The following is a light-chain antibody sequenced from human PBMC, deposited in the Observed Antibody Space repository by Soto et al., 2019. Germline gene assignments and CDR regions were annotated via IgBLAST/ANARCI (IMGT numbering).Light chain of an antibody. CDR2: GAS. CDR3: QQYQTWTST. J-gene: IGKJ4*01. Sequence: DIVMTQYPATLSVAPGERVTFSCRASQCVXRKLGWFQHEPGQAPRPLXAGASTGETGSPARFSGSGSGTEFTLTISSMQSEYCAIYYCQQYQTWTSTFGGGTKVDIK. CDR1: QCVXRK. V-gene: IGKV3-15*01.